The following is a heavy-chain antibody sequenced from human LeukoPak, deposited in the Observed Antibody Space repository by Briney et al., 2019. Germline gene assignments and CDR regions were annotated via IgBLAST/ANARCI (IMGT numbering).Heavy chain of an antibody. D-gene: IGHD3-22*01. Sequence: GASVKVSCRVSGYTLTELSMHWVRQAPGKGLEWMGGFDPEDGETIYAQKFQGRVTMTEYTSTDTAYMELSSLRSEDTAVYYCAPESILIYDSRGYYYRRAHIFDYWGQGTLVTVSS. V-gene: IGHV1-24*01. CDR2: FDPEDGET. CDR3: APESILIYDSRGYYYRRAHIFDY. CDR1: GYTLTELS. J-gene: IGHJ4*02.